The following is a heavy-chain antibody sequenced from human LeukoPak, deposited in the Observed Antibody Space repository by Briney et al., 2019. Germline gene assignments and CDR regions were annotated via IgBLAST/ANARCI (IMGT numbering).Heavy chain of an antibody. Sequence: GASVKVSCKASGYTFTSYYMHWVRQAPGQGLEWMGGIIPIFGTANYAQKFQGRVTITADESTSTAYMELSSLRSEDTAVYYCARGREGKHSYGYYYWGQGTLVTVSS. J-gene: IGHJ4*02. V-gene: IGHV1-69*13. CDR1: GYTFTSYY. CDR2: IIPIFGTA. CDR3: ARGREGKHSYGYYY. D-gene: IGHD5-18*01.